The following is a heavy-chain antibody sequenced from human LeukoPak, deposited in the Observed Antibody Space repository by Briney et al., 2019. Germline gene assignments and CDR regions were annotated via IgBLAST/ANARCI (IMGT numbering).Heavy chain of an antibody. V-gene: IGHV1-69*05. CDR2: IIPIFGTA. Sequence: SVKVSRKASGGTFSSYAISWLRQAPGQGLEWMGGIIPIFGTANYAQKFQGRVPITTDESKSTAYLELNSLRSEDPAMYYWASNQRGSSWFNWFDSRGQGNGVTVS. CDR3: ASNQRGSSWFNWFDS. CDR1: GGTFSSYA. D-gene: IGHD6-13*01. J-gene: IGHJ5*01.